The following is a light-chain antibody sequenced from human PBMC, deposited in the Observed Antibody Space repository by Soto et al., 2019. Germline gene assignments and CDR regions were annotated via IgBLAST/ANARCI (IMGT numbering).Light chain of an antibody. CDR3: QHYDHLPPLS. CDR1: QDIKNY. J-gene: IGKJ4*01. Sequence: DIQMTQSPSSLSASVVDRVTITCQASQDIKNYLNWYQQKPGKAPNLLIYDASNLKTGVPSRFSGSGSGTHFTFTISSLQPEDIATYYCQHYDHLPPLSFGGGTKVEIK. V-gene: IGKV1-33*01. CDR2: DAS.